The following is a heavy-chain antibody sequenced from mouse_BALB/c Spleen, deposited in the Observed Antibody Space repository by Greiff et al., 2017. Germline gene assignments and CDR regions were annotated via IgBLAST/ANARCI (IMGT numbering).Heavy chain of an antibody. Sequence: EVKVVESGGGLVKPGGSLKLSCAASGFTFSSYAMSWVRQTPEKRLEWVATISSGGSYTYYPDSVKGRFTISRDNAKNTLYLQMSSLRSEDTAMYYCARQRGDGAYAMDYWGQGTSVTVSS. D-gene: IGHD1-1*02. V-gene: IGHV5-9-3*01. CDR3: ARQRGDGAYAMDY. J-gene: IGHJ4*01. CDR2: ISSGGSYT. CDR1: GFTFSSYA.